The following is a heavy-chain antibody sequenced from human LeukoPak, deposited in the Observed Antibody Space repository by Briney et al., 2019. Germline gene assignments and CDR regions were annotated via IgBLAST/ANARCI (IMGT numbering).Heavy chain of an antibody. J-gene: IGHJ6*02. V-gene: IGHV1-24*01. CDR1: GYTFTSYA. CDR3: ATDTSTIAARPSHYYYYYGMDV. D-gene: IGHD6-6*01. Sequence: ASVKVSCKASGYTFTSYAMNWVRQAPGKGLEWMGGFDPEDGETIYAQKLQGRVTMTEDTSTDTAYMELSSLRSEDMAVYYCATDTSTIAARPSHYYYYYGMDVWGQGTTVTVSS. CDR2: FDPEDGET.